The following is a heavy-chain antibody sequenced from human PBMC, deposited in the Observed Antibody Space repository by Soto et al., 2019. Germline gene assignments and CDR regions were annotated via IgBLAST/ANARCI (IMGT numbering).Heavy chain of an antibody. CDR1: GFTFSSYS. CDR3: ARDEGAARSDPFDI. J-gene: IGHJ3*02. CDR2: ISSSSSTI. D-gene: IGHD6-6*01. Sequence: GGSLRLSCAASGFTFSSYSMNWVRQAPGKGLEWVSYISSSSSTIYYADSVKGRFTISRDNAKNSLYLQMNSLRAEDTAVYYCARDEGAARSDPFDIWGQGTMVTVSS. V-gene: IGHV3-48*01.